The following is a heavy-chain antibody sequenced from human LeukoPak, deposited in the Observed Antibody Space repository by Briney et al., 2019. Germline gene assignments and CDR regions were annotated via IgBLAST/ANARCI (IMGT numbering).Heavy chain of an antibody. V-gene: IGHV3-30*18. Sequence: GGSLRLSCAASGFTFSNYDIHWVRQAPGKGLEWVAVISYDGSNKKFADSVKGRFTASRDNSKNILYLQMDGLRAEDTAVYYCAKEVGHNYYYYGMDVWGQGTTVTVSS. J-gene: IGHJ6*02. D-gene: IGHD1-26*01. CDR3: AKEVGHNYYYYGMDV. CDR1: GFTFSNYD. CDR2: ISYDGSNK.